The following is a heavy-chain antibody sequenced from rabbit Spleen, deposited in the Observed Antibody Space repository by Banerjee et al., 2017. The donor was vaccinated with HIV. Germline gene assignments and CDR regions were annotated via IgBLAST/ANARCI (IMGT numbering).Heavy chain of an antibody. CDR3: ARDTGSSFSSYGMDL. V-gene: IGHV1S7*01. D-gene: IGHD8-1*01. CDR2: IDPIFGRT. J-gene: IGHJ6*01. Sequence: QLEESGGGLVQPGGSLKLSCKASGFDFSFYGVSWVRQAPGKGLEWIGYIDPIFGRTYYASWVNGRFTISSHNAQNTLYLQLNGLTAADTATYFCARDTGSSFSSYGMDLWGPGTLVTVS. CDR1: GFDFSFYG.